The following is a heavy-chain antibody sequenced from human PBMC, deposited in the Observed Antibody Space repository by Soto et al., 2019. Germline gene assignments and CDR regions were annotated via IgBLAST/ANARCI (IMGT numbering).Heavy chain of an antibody. CDR2: INPKSGGT. J-gene: IGHJ6*02. D-gene: IGHD2-8*01. CDR3: ARGDSTDCSNGVCSFFYNHDMDV. CDR1: GYSFTDYH. Sequence: WASVKVSCKASGYSFTDYHIHRVRQAPGQGLEWLGRINPKSGGTSTAQKFQGWVTITTDTSISTASMELTRLTSDDTAIYYCARGDSTDCSNGVCSFFYNHDMDVWGQGTTVTV. V-gene: IGHV1-2*04.